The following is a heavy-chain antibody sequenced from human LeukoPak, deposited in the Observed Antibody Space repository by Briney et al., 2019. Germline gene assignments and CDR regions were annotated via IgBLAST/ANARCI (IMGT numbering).Heavy chain of an antibody. CDR3: AKAARLWFGESLTFDY. CDR1: GFTFSSYA. Sequence: PGGSLRLSCAASGFTFSSYAMSWVRQAPGKGLEWVSAISGSGGSTYYADSVKGRFTISRDNSKNTLYLQMNSLRAEDTAVYYCAKAARLWFGESLTFDYWGQGTLVTVSS. V-gene: IGHV3-23*01. CDR2: ISGSGGST. D-gene: IGHD3-10*01. J-gene: IGHJ4*02.